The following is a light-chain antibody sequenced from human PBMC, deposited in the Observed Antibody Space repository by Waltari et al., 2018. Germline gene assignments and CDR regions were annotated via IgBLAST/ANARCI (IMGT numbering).Light chain of an antibody. CDR1: NIGSKS. CDR2: ADS. J-gene: IGLJ2*01. V-gene: IGLV3-21*03. CDR3: QVWDTSSNLHVV. Sequence: SYVLTQPPSVSVAPGKTARITCGGNNIGSKSVHWYQQKPGQAPVLVVYADSDRPSGIPERFSGSNSGNTATLTISRVEAGDEADYYCQVWDTSSNLHVVFGGGAKLTVL.